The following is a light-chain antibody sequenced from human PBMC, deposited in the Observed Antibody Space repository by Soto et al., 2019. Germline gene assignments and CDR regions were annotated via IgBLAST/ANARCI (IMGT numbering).Light chain of an antibody. CDR3: SSYTSSSTLV. J-gene: IGLJ2*01. Sequence: QSALTQPPSVSGSPGQSVTISCTGTSSDVGSYNRVSWYQQPPGTAPKLMIYEVSNRPSGVPDRFSGSKSGNTASLTISGLQAEDEADCCCSSYTSSSTLVFGGGTQLTVL. CDR2: EVS. V-gene: IGLV2-18*02. CDR1: SSDVGSYNR.